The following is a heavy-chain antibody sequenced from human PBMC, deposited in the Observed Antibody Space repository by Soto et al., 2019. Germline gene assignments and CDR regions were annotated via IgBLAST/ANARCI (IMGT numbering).Heavy chain of an antibody. D-gene: IGHD6-13*01. CDR1: GYTFTCYA. V-gene: IGHV1-3*01. J-gene: IGHJ2*01. CDR3: ARDPRSSWYSGWYLDL. Sequence: ASVKVSCKASGYTFTCYAMHWVRQAPGQRLEWMGWINAGNGNTKYSQKFQGRVTITRDTSASTAYMELSSLRSEDTAVYYCARDPRSSWYSGWYLDLWGRGTLVTVSS. CDR2: INAGNGNT.